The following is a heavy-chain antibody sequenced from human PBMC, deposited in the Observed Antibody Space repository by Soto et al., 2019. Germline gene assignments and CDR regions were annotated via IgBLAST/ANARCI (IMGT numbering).Heavy chain of an antibody. Sequence: GGSLRLSCAASGFTFDDYTMHWVRQAPGKGLEWVSLIRWDGGSTYYADSVKSRFTISRDNSKNSLYLQMNSLRTEDPALYYCAKDHTRRIPAAGFHFQHWGQGTLVTVS. CDR1: GFTFDDYT. D-gene: IGHD6-13*01. V-gene: IGHV3-43*01. J-gene: IGHJ1*01. CDR3: AKDHTRRIPAAGFHFQH. CDR2: IRWDGGST.